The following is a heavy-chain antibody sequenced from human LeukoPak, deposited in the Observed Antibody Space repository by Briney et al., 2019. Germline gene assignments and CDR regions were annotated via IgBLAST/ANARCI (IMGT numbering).Heavy chain of an antibody. Sequence: GGALRLSCASSGFSFRNYWMHWVRQAPGKRRVWVSRIISDGGLTFYGDSVKGRFTISRDNAKNMLYLQMNSLRAEDTAVYYCARGGVSPPFDYWGQGTLVTVSS. CDR1: GFSFRNYW. V-gene: IGHV3-74*01. J-gene: IGHJ4*02. CDR2: IISDGGLT. D-gene: IGHD3-3*01. CDR3: ARGGVSPPFDY.